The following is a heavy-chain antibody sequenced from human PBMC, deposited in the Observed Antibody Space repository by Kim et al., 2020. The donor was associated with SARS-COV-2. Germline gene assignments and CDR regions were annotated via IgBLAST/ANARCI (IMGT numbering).Heavy chain of an antibody. Sequence: SETLSLTCAVSGGSISSGGYSWSWIRQPPGKGLEWIGYIYHSGSTYYNPSLKSRVTISVDRSKNQFSLKLSSVTAADTAVYYCARGCSSTGGDNWFDPWGQGTLVTVSS. CDR3: ARGCSSTGGDNWFDP. CDR2: IYHSGST. V-gene: IGHV4-30-2*01. CDR1: GGSISSGGYS. D-gene: IGHD2-2*01. J-gene: IGHJ5*02.